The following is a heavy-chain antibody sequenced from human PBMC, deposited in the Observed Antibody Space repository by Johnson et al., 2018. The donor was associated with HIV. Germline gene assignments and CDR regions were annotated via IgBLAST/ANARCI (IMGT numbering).Heavy chain of an antibody. D-gene: IGHD2-2*01. CDR1: GFTFADYG. CDR2: IRSKAYGGTT. V-gene: IGHV3-15*01. Sequence: VQLVESGGGVVRPGGSLRLSCAASGFTFADYGMNWVRQAPGKGLEWVGFIRSKAYGGTTDYAAPVKGRFTISRDDSKNTLYLQMNSLKTEDTAVYYCTTEKHAPRAFDIWGQGTMVTVSS. CDR3: TTEKHAPRAFDI. J-gene: IGHJ3*02.